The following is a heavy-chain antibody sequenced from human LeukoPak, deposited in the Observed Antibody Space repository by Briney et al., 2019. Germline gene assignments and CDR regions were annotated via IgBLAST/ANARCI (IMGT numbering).Heavy chain of an antibody. V-gene: IGHV3-30*04. CDR3: AKDRLLNCRGDCYIFDY. Sequence: GGSLRLSCATSGFTFSRYAMHWVRQAPGKGLEWVAVTSNDGNNKYYGDSVKGRFSISRDNSKNTLYLQVNGLRTEDTAVYYCAKDRLLNCRGDCYIFDYWGQGTVVTVSS. CDR2: TSNDGNNK. CDR1: GFTFSRYA. J-gene: IGHJ4*02. D-gene: IGHD2-21*02.